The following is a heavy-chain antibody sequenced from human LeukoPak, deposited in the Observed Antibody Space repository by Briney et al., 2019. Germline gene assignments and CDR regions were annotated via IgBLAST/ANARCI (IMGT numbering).Heavy chain of an antibody. Sequence: SVKVSCKGSGYTFTGYYMHWVGPAPGQELEWMGWINPISSTTNYAQQLQGRVTETRDTSISTVYMEVSRLEYDDNAGYYCVRDLMTTPTWDFDYWGQGTLVTVAS. CDR3: VRDLMTTPTWDFDY. CDR1: GYTFTGYY. V-gene: IGHV1-2*02. CDR2: INPISSTT. J-gene: IGHJ4*02. D-gene: IGHD3-16*01.